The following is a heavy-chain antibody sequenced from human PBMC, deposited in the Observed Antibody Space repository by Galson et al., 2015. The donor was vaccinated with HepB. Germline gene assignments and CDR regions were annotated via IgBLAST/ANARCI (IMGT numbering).Heavy chain of an antibody. D-gene: IGHD3-22*01. CDR3: ACGSSLYYYYFDY. CDR1: GFTFSSYS. V-gene: IGHV3-21*01. CDR2: ISSSSSYI. Sequence: SLRLSCAGSGFTFSSYSMNWVRQAPGKGLEWVSSISSSSSYIYYADSVKGRFTISRDNAENSLYLQMNSLRAEDTAVYYCACGSSLYYYYFDYWGQGTLVTVSS. J-gene: IGHJ4*02.